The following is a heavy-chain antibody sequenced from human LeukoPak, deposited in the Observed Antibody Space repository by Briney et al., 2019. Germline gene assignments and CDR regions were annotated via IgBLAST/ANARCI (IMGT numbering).Heavy chain of an antibody. CDR1: GGTFSSYA. Sequence: GASVKVSCKASGGTFSSYAISWVRQAPGQGLEWMGRIIPIFGIANYAQKFQGRVTITADESTSTAYMELSSLRSEDTAVYYCARNIAVAGTEWFDPWGQGTLVTVSS. J-gene: IGHJ5*02. CDR2: IIPIFGIA. D-gene: IGHD6-19*01. V-gene: IGHV1-69*13. CDR3: ARNIAVAGTEWFDP.